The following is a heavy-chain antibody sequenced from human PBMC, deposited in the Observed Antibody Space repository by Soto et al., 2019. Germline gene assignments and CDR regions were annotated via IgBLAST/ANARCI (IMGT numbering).Heavy chain of an antibody. D-gene: IGHD5-18*01. J-gene: IGHJ4*02. V-gene: IGHV3-74*01. CDR3: AREPGYSHGDDY. CDR1: GFTFSSYW. Sequence: GGSLRLSCAASGFTFSSYWMHWVRQAPGKGLVWVSHINSDGSGTTYADSVTGRFTISRDNAKNTLYRQMNSLRAEDTAVYYCAREPGYSHGDDYWGQGTLVTVSS. CDR2: INSDGSGT.